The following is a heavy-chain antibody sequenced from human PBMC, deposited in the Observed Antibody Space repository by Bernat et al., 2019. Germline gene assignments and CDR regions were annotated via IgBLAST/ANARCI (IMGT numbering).Heavy chain of an antibody. J-gene: IGHJ4*02. CDR2: IRQDGNEK. V-gene: IGHV3-7*04. CDR1: GFTFSSYA. Sequence: VQLVESGGGVVQPGRSLRLSCAASGFTFSSYAMHWVRQAPGKGLEWVANIRQDGNEKYSVDSVKGRFTISRDNGKNSLYLQMSSLRAEDTAVYYCARDFKDFDYWGQGTLVTVSS. CDR3: ARDFKDFDY.